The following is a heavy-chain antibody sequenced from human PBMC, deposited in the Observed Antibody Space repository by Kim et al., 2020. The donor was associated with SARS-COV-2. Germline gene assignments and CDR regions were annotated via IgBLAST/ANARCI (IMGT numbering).Heavy chain of an antibody. CDR1: GGTFSSYA. CDR3: ARASNSEDIVVVPAAIAYYYYYGMDV. D-gene: IGHD2-2*02. Sequence: SVKVSCKASGGTFSSYAISWVRQAPGQGLEWMGGIIPIFGTANYAQKFQGRVTITADESTSTAYMELSSLRSEDTAVYYCARASNSEDIVVVPAAIAYYYYYGMDVWGQGTTVTVSS. V-gene: IGHV1-69*13. CDR2: IIPIFGTA. J-gene: IGHJ6*02.